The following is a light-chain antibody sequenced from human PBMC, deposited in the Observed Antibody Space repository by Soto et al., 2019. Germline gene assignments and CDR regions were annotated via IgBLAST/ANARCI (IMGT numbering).Light chain of an antibody. V-gene: IGKV3-20*01. CDR3: QQYGSSAPIT. CDR2: GAS. CDR1: QSVRTT. Sequence: EIVLTQSPGTLSLSPGERATLSCRASQSVRTTVAWYHQRPGQAPRLLIYGASIRATGIPDRFSGSGSETDFTLTISRLEPEDFALYYCQQYGSSAPITFGQGTRLEIK. J-gene: IGKJ5*01.